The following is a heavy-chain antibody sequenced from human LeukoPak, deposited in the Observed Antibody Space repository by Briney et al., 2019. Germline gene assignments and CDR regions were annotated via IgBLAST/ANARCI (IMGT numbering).Heavy chain of an antibody. D-gene: IGHD6-19*01. Sequence: GESLSLSCAASGFTFSGYWKHWVRQAPGKGLVWVSRVNPQGRGTSYTDSVKGRFTISRDNAKDALHLRMDNLRVEDTAVYYCARARWSSTGWFLGYWGQGTLVTVSS. CDR2: VNPQGRGT. CDR1: GFTFSGYW. V-gene: IGHV3-74*01. CDR3: ARARWSSTGWFLGY. J-gene: IGHJ4*02.